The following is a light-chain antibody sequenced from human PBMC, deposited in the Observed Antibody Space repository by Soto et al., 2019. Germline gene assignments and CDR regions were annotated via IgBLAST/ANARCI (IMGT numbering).Light chain of an antibody. CDR1: QSVSSN. CDR3: QEYNNWPALT. Sequence: EIVMTQSPATLSVSPGERATLSCRANQSVSSNLAWYQQKPGQAPRLLISGASTRATGIPDRFSGSGSGTEFTLTISSLQSEDFVVYYCQEYNNWPALTFGGGTKVEIE. CDR2: GAS. J-gene: IGKJ4*01. V-gene: IGKV3-15*01.